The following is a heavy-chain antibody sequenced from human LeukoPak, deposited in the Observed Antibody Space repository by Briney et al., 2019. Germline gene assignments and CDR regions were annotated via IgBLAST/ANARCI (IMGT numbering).Heavy chain of an antibody. CDR3: AKDKRVVPAAISDY. J-gene: IGHJ4*02. V-gene: IGHV3-23*01. Sequence: PGGSLRLSCAASGFTFSSYAMSWVRQAPGKGLEWVSAISGSGGSTYYADSVEGRFTISRDNSKNTLYLQMNSLRAEDTAVYYCAKDKRVVPAAISDYWGQGTLVTVSS. CDR1: GFTFSSYA. D-gene: IGHD2-2*02. CDR2: ISGSGGST.